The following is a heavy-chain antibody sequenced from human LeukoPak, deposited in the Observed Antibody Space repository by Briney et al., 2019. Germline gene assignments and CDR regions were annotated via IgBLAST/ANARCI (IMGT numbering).Heavy chain of an antibody. V-gene: IGHV3-21*01. CDR3: ARDGLSSLVPAAYTQRIPY. CDR2: ISSSSSYI. CDR1: GFTFSSYS. J-gene: IGHJ4*02. D-gene: IGHD2-2*01. Sequence: NPGGSLRLSCAASGFTFSSYSMNWVRQAPGKGLEWVSSISSSSSYIYYADSVKGRFTISRDNAKNSLYLQMNSLRAEDTAVYYCARDGLSSLVPAAYTQRIPYWGQGTLVIVSS.